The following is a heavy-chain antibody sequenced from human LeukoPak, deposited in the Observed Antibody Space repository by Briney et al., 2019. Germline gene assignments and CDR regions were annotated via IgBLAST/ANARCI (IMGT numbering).Heavy chain of an antibody. D-gene: IGHD5-24*01. CDR2: VSCKGNT. Sequence: SQTLSLTCTVSCGSISSGGYCWSWLRQFPGKGLEWIGYVSCKGNTYYNPSLMSRLTLSVDTSKNQFSLDLRSVTAADTAVYYCARTPDGGHNSGFDSWGQGALVTVSS. CDR3: ARTPDGGHNSGFDS. V-gene: IGHV4-31*03. CDR1: CGSISSGGYC. J-gene: IGHJ4*02.